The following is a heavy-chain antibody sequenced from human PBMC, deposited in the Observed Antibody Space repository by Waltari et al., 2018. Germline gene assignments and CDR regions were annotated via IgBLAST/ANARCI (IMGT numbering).Heavy chain of an antibody. CDR3: ATHRGGHEDFQY. CDR2: LSYSGTP. J-gene: IGHJ1*01. V-gene: IGHV4-39*01. CDR1: GDSLSSSYL. Sequence: QLQLQESGPGLVKPSETLSLTCTVSGDSLSSSYLWGWIRQPPGKGLEWLGRLSYSGTPFYNPSLKSRLTISVDTSKNQFSLNLRSVTAADTAIYFCATHRGGHEDFQYWGQGTLVTVSS.